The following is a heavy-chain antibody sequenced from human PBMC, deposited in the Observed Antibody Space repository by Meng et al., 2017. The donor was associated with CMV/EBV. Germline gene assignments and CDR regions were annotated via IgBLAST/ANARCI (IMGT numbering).Heavy chain of an antibody. CDR3: AKDLYYSFDY. J-gene: IGHJ4*02. CDR2: IAHDGSAK. Sequence: VESGGGLVQPGGARRLSCAASGFTFRSSAMHWVRQPPGKGLEWVSFIAHDGSAKTYTDSVKGRFTISRDDSENTVYLEMNSLRVEDTAVYYCAKDLYYSFDYWGQGTLVTVSS. V-gene: IGHV3-30*02. D-gene: IGHD2-8*01. CDR1: GFTFRSSA.